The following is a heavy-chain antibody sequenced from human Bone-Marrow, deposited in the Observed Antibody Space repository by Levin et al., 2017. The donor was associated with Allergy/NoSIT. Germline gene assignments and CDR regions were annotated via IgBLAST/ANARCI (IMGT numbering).Heavy chain of an antibody. Sequence: ASVKVSCKATGGSFSRHTFSWVRQAPGQGPEWMGRIIPSFGMTNYAQKFQGRITIIADISTTTAYMELSSLTAEDSAVYYCARDRQQGQLDYWGQGTLVTVSS. J-gene: IGHJ4*02. CDR1: GGSFSRHT. CDR3: ARDRQQGQLDY. CDR2: IIPSFGMT. V-gene: IGHV1-69*04.